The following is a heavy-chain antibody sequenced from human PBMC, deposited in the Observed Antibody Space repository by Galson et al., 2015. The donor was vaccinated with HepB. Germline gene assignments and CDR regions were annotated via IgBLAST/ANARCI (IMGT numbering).Heavy chain of an antibody. CDR2: IDPSDSYT. J-gene: IGHJ5*02. D-gene: IGHD2-2*01. Sequence: QSGAEVKEPGESLRISCKGSGYSFTSYWISWVRQMPGKGLEWMGRIDPSDSYTNYSPSFQGHVTISADKSISTAYLQWSSLKASDTAMYYCARPSCSSTSCQPGWFDPWGQGTLVTVSS. CDR1: GYSFTSYW. CDR3: ARPSCSSTSCQPGWFDP. V-gene: IGHV5-10-1*01.